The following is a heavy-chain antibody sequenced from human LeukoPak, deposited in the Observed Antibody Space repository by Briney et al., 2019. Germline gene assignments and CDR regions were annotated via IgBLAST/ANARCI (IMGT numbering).Heavy chain of an antibody. CDR2: ISYDGSDK. J-gene: IGHJ3*02. CDR1: GFTFSSFG. CDR3: ARDLAGYGGAFDI. D-gene: IGHD5-12*01. Sequence: QAGRSLTLSCAASGFTFSSFGMHWVRQAPGKGLEWVAVISYDGSDKYYADSVKGLFTISRDNSKSSLYLQMNSLRTEDTAVYYCARDLAGYGGAFDIWGQGTMVTVS. V-gene: IGHV3-30*03.